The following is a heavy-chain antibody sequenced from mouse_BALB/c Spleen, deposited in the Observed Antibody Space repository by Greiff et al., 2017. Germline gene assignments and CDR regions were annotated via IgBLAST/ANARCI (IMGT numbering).Heavy chain of an antibody. D-gene: IGHD2-4*01. J-gene: IGHJ3*01. V-gene: IGHV3-8*02. CDR1: GDSITSGY. CDR3: ARYKGDYDGGRFAY. Sequence: EVQVVESGPSLVKPSQTLSLTCSVTGDSITSGYWNWIRKFPGNKLEYMGYISYSGSTYYNPSLKSRISITRDTSKNQYYLQLNSVTTEDTATYYCARYKGDYDGGRFAYWGQGTLVTVSA. CDR2: ISYSGST.